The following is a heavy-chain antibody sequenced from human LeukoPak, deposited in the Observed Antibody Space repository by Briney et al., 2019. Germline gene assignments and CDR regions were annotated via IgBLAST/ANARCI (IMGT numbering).Heavy chain of an antibody. CDR1: GFTFSSYW. CDR3: ARAHLGYCSGGSCYYNR. CDR2: IKQDGSEK. Sequence: GGSLRLSCAASGFTFSSYWMSWVRQAPGKGLEWVANIKQDGSEKYYGDSVKGRFTISRDNAKNSLYLQMNSLRAEDTAVYYCARAHLGYCSGGSCYYNRWGQGTLVTVSS. V-gene: IGHV3-7*01. D-gene: IGHD2-15*01. J-gene: IGHJ5*02.